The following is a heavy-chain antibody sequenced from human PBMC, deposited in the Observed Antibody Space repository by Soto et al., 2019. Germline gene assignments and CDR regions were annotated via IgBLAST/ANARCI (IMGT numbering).Heavy chain of an antibody. CDR3: ARRGRVGAFDY. Sequence: QLQLQESGPGLVKPSETLSLTCTVSGGSISSSSYYWGWIRQPPGKGLEWIGSIYYSGSTYYNPSLKSRVTISVDTSKNQFSLKLSSVTAVDTAVYYCARRGRVGAFDYWGQGTLVTVSS. D-gene: IGHD2-2*01. V-gene: IGHV4-39*01. J-gene: IGHJ4*02. CDR2: IYYSGST. CDR1: GGSISSSSYY.